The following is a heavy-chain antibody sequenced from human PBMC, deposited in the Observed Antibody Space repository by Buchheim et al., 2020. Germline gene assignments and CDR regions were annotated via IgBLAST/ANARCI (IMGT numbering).Heavy chain of an antibody. CDR3: ARADFWSGTDYYYYGMDV. CDR1: GFTFSSYW. D-gene: IGHD3-3*01. J-gene: IGHJ6*02. V-gene: IGHV3-7*01. Sequence: EVQLVESGGGLVQPVGSLRLSCAASGFTFSSYWMSWVRQAPGKGLEWVANIKQDGSEEYYVDSVKGRFTISRDNAKNSLYLQMNSLRAEDTAVYYCARADFWSGTDYYYYGMDVWGQGTT. CDR2: IKQDGSEE.